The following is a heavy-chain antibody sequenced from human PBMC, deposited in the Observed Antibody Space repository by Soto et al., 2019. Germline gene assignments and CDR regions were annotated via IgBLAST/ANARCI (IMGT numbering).Heavy chain of an antibody. CDR1: GFTFSNAW. CDR3: TTVTHRKDQLLSYGMDV. J-gene: IGHJ6*02. V-gene: IGHV3-15*01. Sequence: EVQLVESGGGLVKPGRSLRLSCSASGFTFSNAWMRWVRQAPGKGLEGVGRIKSKTDGGTTDYAAPVKGRFTISRDDSKNTLYLQMNSLNPEDTAVYYCTTVTHRKDQLLSYGMDVWGQGTTVTVSS. D-gene: IGHD2-2*01. CDR2: IKSKTDGGTT.